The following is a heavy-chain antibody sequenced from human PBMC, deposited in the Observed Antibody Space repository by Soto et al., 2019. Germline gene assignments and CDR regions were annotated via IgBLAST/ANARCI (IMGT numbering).Heavy chain of an antibody. V-gene: IGHV3-30*18. CDR3: AKGNYTIGDGMDV. Sequence: GGSLRLSCAASGFTFSSYGMHWVRQAPGKGLEWVAVISYDGSNKYYADSVKGRFTISRDNSKNTLYLQMNSLRAEDTAVYYCAKGNYTIGDGMDVWGQGTTVTVSS. CDR2: ISYDGSNK. CDR1: GFTFSSYG. J-gene: IGHJ6*02. D-gene: IGHD3-3*01.